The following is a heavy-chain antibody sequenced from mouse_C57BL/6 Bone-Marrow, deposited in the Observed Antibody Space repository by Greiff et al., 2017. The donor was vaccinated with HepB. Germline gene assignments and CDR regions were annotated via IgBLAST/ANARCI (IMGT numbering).Heavy chain of an antibody. D-gene: IGHD1-1*01. CDR3: ARESYYYGSPFDY. CDR1: GYAFTNYL. J-gene: IGHJ2*01. CDR2: INPGSGGT. V-gene: IGHV1-54*01. Sequence: VQGVESGAELVRPGTSVKVSCKASGYAFTNYLIEWVKQRPGQGLEWIGVINPGSGGTNYNEKFKGKATLTADKSSSTAYMQLSSLTSEDSAVYFCARESYYYGSPFDYWGQGTTLTVSS.